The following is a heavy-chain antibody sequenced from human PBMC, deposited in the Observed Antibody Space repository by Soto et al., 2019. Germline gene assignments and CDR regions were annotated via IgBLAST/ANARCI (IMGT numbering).Heavy chain of an antibody. J-gene: IGHJ4*02. CDR3: ARFSAAGTIDY. CDR2: IYYSGST. V-gene: IGHV4-59*01. CDR1: GGSISSYY. Sequence: PSETLSLTCTVSGGSISSYYWSWIRQPPGKGLEWIGYIYYSGSTNYNPSLKSRVTISVDTSKNQFSLKLSSVTAADTAVYYCARFSAAGTIDYWGQGTLVTVLL. D-gene: IGHD6-13*01.